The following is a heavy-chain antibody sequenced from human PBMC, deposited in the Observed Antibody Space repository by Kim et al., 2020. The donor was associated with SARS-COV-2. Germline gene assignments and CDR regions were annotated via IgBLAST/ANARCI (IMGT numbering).Heavy chain of an antibody. Sequence: PEDDETIYAQKFQGRVTMTEDTATDTAYMELSSLRSEDTSVYYCATGIAFWGQGTLVTVSS. CDR2: PEDDET. D-gene: IGHD6-13*01. CDR3: ATGIAF. J-gene: IGHJ4*02. V-gene: IGHV1-24*01.